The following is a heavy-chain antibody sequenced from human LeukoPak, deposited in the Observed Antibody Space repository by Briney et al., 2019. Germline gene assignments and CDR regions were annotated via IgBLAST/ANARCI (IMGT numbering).Heavy chain of an antibody. Sequence: GGSLRLSCAASGFTLSSYWMSWVRQAPGKGLEWVANIKQDGSQKFYVDSVKGRFTISRDNAKSSLYLQMNSLRAEDTAVYYCARALHCSSTSCPFDYWGQGTLVTVSS. CDR2: IKQDGSQK. V-gene: IGHV3-7*01. D-gene: IGHD2-2*01. CDR3: ARALHCSSTSCPFDY. J-gene: IGHJ4*02. CDR1: GFTLSSYW.